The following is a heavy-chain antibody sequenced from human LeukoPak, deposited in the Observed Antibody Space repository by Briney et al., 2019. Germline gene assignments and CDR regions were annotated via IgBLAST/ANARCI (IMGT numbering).Heavy chain of an antibody. CDR1: GFTFSSYW. V-gene: IGHV3-7*01. J-gene: IGHJ4*02. CDR2: IKKDGSDK. Sequence: GGSLRLPCAASGFTFSSYWMNWVRQAPGKGLEWVANIKKDGSDKNYLGSVKGRFTISRDNAKNSLYLQMSSLRAEDTAVYYCARGPPFVEMATILFPVDFDYWGQGTLVTVSS. D-gene: IGHD5-24*01. CDR3: ARGPPFVEMATILFPVDFDY.